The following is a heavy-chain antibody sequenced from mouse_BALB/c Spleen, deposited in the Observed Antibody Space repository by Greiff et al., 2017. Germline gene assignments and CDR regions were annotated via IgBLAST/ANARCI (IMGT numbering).Heavy chain of an antibody. CDR2: IDPETGGT. Sequence: VQLQQSGAELVRPGASVTLSCKASGYTFTDYEMHWVKQTPVHGLEWIGAIDPETGGTACNQKFKGKATLTADKSSSTAYMELRSLTSEDSAVYYCTKKSQGAAWFAYWGQGTLVTVSA. V-gene: IGHV1-15*01. J-gene: IGHJ3*01. CDR1: GYTFTDYE. CDR3: TKKSQGAAWFAY.